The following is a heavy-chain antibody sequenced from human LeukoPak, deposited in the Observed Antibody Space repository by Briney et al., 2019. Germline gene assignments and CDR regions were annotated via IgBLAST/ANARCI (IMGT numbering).Heavy chain of an antibody. CDR2: ILDDGSNK. V-gene: IGHV3-30*04. J-gene: IGHJ4*02. D-gene: IGHD3-10*01. CDR1: GFTFSTFA. Sequence: PGRSLRLSCAASGFTFSTFAMHWVRQAPGKGLEWVAVILDDGSNKYYADSVKGRFTISRDNSKNTLYLQVNSLRAEDTAVYYCAREFRLLLWFGELAYWGQGTLVTVSS. CDR3: AREFRLLLWFGELAY.